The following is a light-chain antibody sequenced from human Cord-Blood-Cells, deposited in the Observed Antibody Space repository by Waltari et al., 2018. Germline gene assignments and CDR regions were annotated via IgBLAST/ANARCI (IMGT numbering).Light chain of an antibody. J-gene: IGLJ2*01. CDR3: CSYAGSRV. CDR2: EVS. Sequence: QSALTQPASVSGSPGQSITIPCTGTSSDVGRYNLVSWYQQHPGKAPKLMIYEVSKRPSGVSNRFSGSKSGNTASLTISGLQAEDEADYYCCSYAGSRVFGGGTKLTVL. V-gene: IGLV2-23*02. CDR1: SSDVGRYNL.